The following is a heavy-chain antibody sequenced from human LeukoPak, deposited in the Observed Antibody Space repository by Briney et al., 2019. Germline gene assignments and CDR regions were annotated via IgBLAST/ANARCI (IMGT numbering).Heavy chain of an antibody. J-gene: IGHJ4*02. V-gene: IGHV4-30-2*01. Sequence: SETLSLTCAVSGGSISSGGYSWSWIRQPPGQGLEWIGYIYHNGNTYYSPSLKSRVTISVDRSKNQLSLKLSSVTAADTAMYYCASGGYSYGFDYWGQGTLVTVSP. CDR3: ASGGYSYGFDY. CDR2: IYHNGNT. CDR1: GGSISSGGYS. D-gene: IGHD5-18*01.